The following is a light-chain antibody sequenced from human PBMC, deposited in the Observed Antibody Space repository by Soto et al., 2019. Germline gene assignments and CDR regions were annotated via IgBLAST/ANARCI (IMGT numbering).Light chain of an antibody. V-gene: IGKV1-39*01. CDR1: QHVATY. CDR2: SSS. Sequence: DIHVTQSPSSLSASVGDRVTLTCRTSQHVATYLNWYQQKSGRAPTLLIYSSSGLQPGVSPRFSGSGSETDFTLTISSLQSEDFATYFCQQTYSVPPTFGQGTTVDFK. CDR3: QQTYSVPPT. J-gene: IGKJ1*01.